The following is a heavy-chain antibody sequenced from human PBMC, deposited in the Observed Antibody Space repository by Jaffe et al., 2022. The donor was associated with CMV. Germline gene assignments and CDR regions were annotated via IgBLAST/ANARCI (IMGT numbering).Heavy chain of an antibody. CDR1: GYSFTSYW. Sequence: EVQLVQSGAEVKKPGESLKISCKGSGYSFTSYWIGWVRQMPGKGLEWMGIIYPGDSDTRYSPSFQGQVTISADKSISTAYLQWSSLKASDTAMYYCARLRTAVAGTVHYYYYMDVWGKGTTVTVSS. D-gene: IGHD6-19*01. CDR3: ARLRTAVAGTVHYYYYMDV. J-gene: IGHJ6*03. V-gene: IGHV5-51*01. CDR2: IYPGDSDT.